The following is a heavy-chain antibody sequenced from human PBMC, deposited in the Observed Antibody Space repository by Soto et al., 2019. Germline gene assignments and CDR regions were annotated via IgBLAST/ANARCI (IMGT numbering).Heavy chain of an antibody. CDR2: IRSKANNYAT. V-gene: IGHV3-73*01. CDR1: GFTFSGST. Sequence: GGSLRLSCAASGFTFSGSTMYWVRQASGKGLEWVSRIRSKANNYATAYAASVKGRFTISRDDSKNTAYLQMNSLKTEDTAVYYCTRSTYDIYDYWGQGTLVTVSS. D-gene: IGHD3-9*01. J-gene: IGHJ4*02. CDR3: TRSTYDIYDY.